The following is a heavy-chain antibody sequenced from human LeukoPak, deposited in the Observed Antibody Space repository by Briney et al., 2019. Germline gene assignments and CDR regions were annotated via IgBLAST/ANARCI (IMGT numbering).Heavy chain of an antibody. Sequence: KTSETLSLTCTVSGGSIGSYYWSWIRQPPGKGLEWIGYSYYSGGTNYNPSLMSRVTISVDTSKNQFSLKLSSVTAADTAVYYCARGHRVIRQVDAFDIWGQGTMVTVSS. CDR3: ARGHRVIRQVDAFDI. V-gene: IGHV4-59*12. CDR1: GGSIGSYY. CDR2: SYYSGGT. J-gene: IGHJ3*02. D-gene: IGHD3-10*01.